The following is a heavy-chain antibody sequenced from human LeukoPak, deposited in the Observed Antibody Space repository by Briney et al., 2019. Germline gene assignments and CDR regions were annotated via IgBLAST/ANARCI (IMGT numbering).Heavy chain of an antibody. D-gene: IGHD6-19*01. CDR1: GYTFTSYG. CDR2: ISAYNGNT. V-gene: IGHV1-18*01. CDR3: ARGPRVIAVAGSWGGDY. J-gene: IGHJ4*02. Sequence: ASVKVSCKASGYTFTSYGISWVRQAPGQGLEWMGWISAYNGNTNYAQKLQGRVTITTDTSTSTAYMELRSLRSDDTAVYYCARGPRVIAVAGSWGGDYWGQGTLVTVSS.